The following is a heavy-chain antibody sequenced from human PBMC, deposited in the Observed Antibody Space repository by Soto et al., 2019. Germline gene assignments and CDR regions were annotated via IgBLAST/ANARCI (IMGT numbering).Heavy chain of an antibody. V-gene: IGHV3-13*04. CDR3: ARWSGGSGWYRN. D-gene: IGHD6-19*01. CDR2: IGTAGDT. Sequence: EVQLVESGGGLVQPGGSLRLSCAASGFTFSSYDMHWVRQATGKGLEWVSAIGTAGDTYYPGSVKGRFTISRENAKNSLYLQMNSLRAGDTAVYYCARWSGGSGWYRNWGQGTLVTVSS. J-gene: IGHJ4*02. CDR1: GFTFSSYD.